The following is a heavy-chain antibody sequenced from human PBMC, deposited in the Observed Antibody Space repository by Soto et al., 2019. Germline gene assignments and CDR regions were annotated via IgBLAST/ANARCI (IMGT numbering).Heavy chain of an antibody. CDR1: GFTFRTW. J-gene: IGHJ4*02. CDR3: TRGASGYGKFDY. CDR2: INSDGSSI. Sequence: EVQLVESGEGLVQPGGSLRLSCAASGFTFRTWMHWVRQAPGKGLVWVSRINSDGSSITYADSVKGRFIISRDNAKNTLYLQMDSLTVEDTAVYYCTRGASGYGKFDYWGQGVLVTVSS. D-gene: IGHD5-12*01. V-gene: IGHV3-74*01.